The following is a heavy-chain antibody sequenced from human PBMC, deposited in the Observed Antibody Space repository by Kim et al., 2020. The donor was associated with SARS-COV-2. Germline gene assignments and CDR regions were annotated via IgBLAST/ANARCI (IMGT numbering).Heavy chain of an antibody. J-gene: IGHJ4*02. CDR2: IASSGDTT. CDR3: AKSSGGSCYYPCDS. V-gene: IGHV3-23*01. D-gene: IGHD2-15*01. CDR1: GFTFSTYA. Sequence: GGSLRLSCAASGFTFSTYAFIWVRQAPGKGLEWVSAIASSGDTTYYADSVKGRFTISRDTSKTTLFLQMNSLRAEDTAAYYCAKSSGGSCYYPCDSWGQG.